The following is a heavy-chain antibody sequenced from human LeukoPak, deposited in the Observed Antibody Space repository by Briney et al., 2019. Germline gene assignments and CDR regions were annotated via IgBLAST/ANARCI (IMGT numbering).Heavy chain of an antibody. CDR3: ARHIDWKFDY. CDR1: GFTFTSYW. J-gene: IGHJ4*02. D-gene: IGHD1-1*01. Sequence: PGGSLRLSCAPSGFTFTSYWMTWVRQAPGKGLEWVANIKHDGTEEYYVDSLKGRFTISRDNAKNSLHLQMNSLRAEHTAVYYCARHIDWKFDYWGQGTLVTVSS. V-gene: IGHV3-7*01. CDR2: IKHDGTEE.